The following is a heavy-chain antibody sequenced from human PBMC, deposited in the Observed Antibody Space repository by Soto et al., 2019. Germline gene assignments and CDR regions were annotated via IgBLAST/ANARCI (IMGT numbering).Heavy chain of an antibody. CDR3: AKQGNGYNTDY. D-gene: IGHD5-12*01. CDR1: GFTFSTCA. CDR2: ISDSGVSS. Sequence: GGSLRLSCAASGFTFSTCAMNWVRQAPGKGLEWVSGISDSGVSSYYADSVKGRFTISRDNSKNTLHLQMNSLRAEDTAVYYCAKQGNGYNTDYWGQGTLVTVSS. J-gene: IGHJ4*02. V-gene: IGHV3-23*01.